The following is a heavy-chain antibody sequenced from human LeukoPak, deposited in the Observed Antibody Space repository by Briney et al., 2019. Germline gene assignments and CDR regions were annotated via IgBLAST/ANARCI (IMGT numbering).Heavy chain of an antibody. D-gene: IGHD6-19*01. J-gene: IGHJ4*02. CDR2: IKQDGSDE. Sequence: GGSLKLSCAATGFTFSNYWMNWVRQAPGKGLEWVANIKQDGSDENYVDSVEGRFTISRDNAKNSLYLQMTSLREEDTAVYYCVRGSGWLTERWGQGTLVTVSS. V-gene: IGHV3-7*01. CDR1: GFTFSNYW. CDR3: VRGSGWLTER.